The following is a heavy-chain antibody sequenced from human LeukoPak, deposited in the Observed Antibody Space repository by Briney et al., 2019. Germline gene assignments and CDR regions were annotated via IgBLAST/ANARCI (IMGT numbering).Heavy chain of an antibody. Sequence: PSETLSLTCAVYGGSFSGYYWSWIRQPPGKGLEWIGEIYHSGSTNYNPSLKSRVTISVDTSKNQFSLKLSSVTAADTAVYYCARDRIVLYAFDIWGQGTMVTVSS. V-gene: IGHV4-34*01. D-gene: IGHD3-22*01. CDR3: ARDRIVLYAFDI. J-gene: IGHJ3*02. CDR1: GGSFSGYY. CDR2: IYHSGST.